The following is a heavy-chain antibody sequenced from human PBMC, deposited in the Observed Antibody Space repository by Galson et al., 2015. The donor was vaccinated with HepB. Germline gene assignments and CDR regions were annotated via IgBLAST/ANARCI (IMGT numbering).Heavy chain of an antibody. CDR2: ITSNSETI. J-gene: IGHJ4*02. Sequence: SLRLSCAASGFSFSPYAMNWVRQAPGRGLEWLSYITSNSETIYYADSVVGRFTISRDNAKNSMYLQMNSLRDEDTAVYYCARDVWAVTPKEEDFWGQGTLVTVSS. CDR1: GFSFSPYA. CDR3: ARDVWAVTPKEEDF. V-gene: IGHV3-48*02. D-gene: IGHD4-17*01.